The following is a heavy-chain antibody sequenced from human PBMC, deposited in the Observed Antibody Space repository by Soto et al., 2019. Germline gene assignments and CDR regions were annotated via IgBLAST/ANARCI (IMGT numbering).Heavy chain of an antibody. Sequence: SVKVSCKASGGTFSSYAISWVRQAPGQGLEWMGGIIPIFGTANYAQKFQGRVTITADESTSTAYMELSSLRSEDTAVYYCARLQKHYYDSSGYYSFDYWGQGTLVTVSS. D-gene: IGHD3-22*01. CDR2: IIPIFGTA. CDR1: GGTFSSYA. CDR3: ARLQKHYYDSSGYYSFDY. J-gene: IGHJ4*02. V-gene: IGHV1-69*13.